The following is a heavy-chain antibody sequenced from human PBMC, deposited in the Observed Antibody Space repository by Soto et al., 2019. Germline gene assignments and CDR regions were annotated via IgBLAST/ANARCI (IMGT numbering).Heavy chain of an antibody. CDR3: AKEAQVYYDTSGYSLPV. CDR2: ISYDGSNK. J-gene: IGHJ4*02. V-gene: IGHV3-30*18. D-gene: IGHD3-22*01. CDR1: GFTFSSYG. Sequence: WGSLRISCASSGFTFSSYGMHWVRQAPGKGLEWVAVISYDGSNKYYADSVKGRFTISRDNSKNTLYLQMNSLRAEDTAVYYCAKEAQVYYDTSGYSLPVWGQGTMVTVSS.